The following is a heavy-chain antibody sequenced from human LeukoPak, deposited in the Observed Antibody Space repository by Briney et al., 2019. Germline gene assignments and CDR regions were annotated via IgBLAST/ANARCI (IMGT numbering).Heavy chain of an antibody. CDR2: IKSKTDGGTI. V-gene: IGHV3-15*01. CDR1: GFTFINAW. CDR3: AKCNLGRYFDWLFPHMPFDAFDI. D-gene: IGHD3-9*01. J-gene: IGHJ3*02. Sequence: GGAPRLSCAASGFTFINAWMSWVRQAPGKGLEWVGRIKSKTDGGTIDYAAPVKGRFTISRDDSKNTLYLQMNSLKTEDTAVYYCAKCNLGRYFDWLFPHMPFDAFDIWGQGTMVTVSS.